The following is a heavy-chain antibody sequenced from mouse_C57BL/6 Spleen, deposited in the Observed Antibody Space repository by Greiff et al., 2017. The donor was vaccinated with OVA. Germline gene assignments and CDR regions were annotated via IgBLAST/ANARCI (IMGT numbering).Heavy chain of an antibody. J-gene: IGHJ2*01. CDR3: ARTPRQYYFDY. Sequence: QVQLQQPGAELVMPGASVKLSCKASGYTFTSYWMHWVKQRPGQGLEWIGEIDPSDSYTNYNQKFKGKSTLTVDKSSSTAYMQLSSLTSEDSAVYYCARTPRQYYFDYWGQGTTLTVSS. CDR1: GYTFTSYW. V-gene: IGHV1-69*01. CDR2: IDPSDSYT.